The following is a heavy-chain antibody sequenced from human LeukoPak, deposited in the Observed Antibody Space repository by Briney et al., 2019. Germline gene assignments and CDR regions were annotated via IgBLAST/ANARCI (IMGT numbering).Heavy chain of an antibody. CDR3: ARGVGATLDY. CDR2: ISSSSYI. D-gene: IGHD1-26*01. V-gene: IGHV3-21*01. J-gene: IGHJ4*02. CDR1: GFTFSSYS. Sequence: GGPLRLSCAASGFTFSSYSMNWVRQAPGKGLEWVSSISSSSYIHYADSVKGRFTISRDNAKNSLYLQMNSLRAEDTAVYYCARGVGATLDYWGQGTLVTVSS.